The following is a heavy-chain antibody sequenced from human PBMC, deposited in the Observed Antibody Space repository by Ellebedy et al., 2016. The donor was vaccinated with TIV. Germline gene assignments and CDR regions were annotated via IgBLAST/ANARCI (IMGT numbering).Heavy chain of an antibody. V-gene: IGHV3-21*01. D-gene: IGHD3-22*01. Sequence: PGGSLRLSCAASGFTLSSYSMNWVRQAPGKGLEWVSSITSSSSYIYYADSVKGRFTISSDNAKNSLYLQMNSLRAEDTAVYYCARHDSSAYYLRYYYGMDVWGQGTTVTVSS. CDR3: ARHDSSAYYLRYYYGMDV. CDR2: ITSSSSYI. J-gene: IGHJ6*02. CDR1: GFTLSSYS.